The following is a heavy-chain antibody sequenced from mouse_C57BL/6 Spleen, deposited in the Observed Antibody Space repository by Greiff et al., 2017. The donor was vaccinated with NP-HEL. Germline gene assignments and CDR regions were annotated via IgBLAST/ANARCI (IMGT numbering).Heavy chain of an antibody. D-gene: IGHD2-2*01. Sequence: VQGVESGAELVKPGASVKLSCKASGYTFTEYPIHWVKQRSGQGLEWIGWFYPGSGSIKYNEKFKDKATLTADISSSTVYMELSRLTSEDSAVYFCAREGYDDGAWFAYWGQGTLVTVSA. CDR3: AREGYDDGAWFAY. CDR1: GYTFTEYP. J-gene: IGHJ3*01. CDR2: FYPGSGSI. V-gene: IGHV1-62-2*01.